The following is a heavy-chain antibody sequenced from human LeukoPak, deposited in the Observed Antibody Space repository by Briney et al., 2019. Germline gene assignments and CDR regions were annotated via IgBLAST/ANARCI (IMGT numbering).Heavy chain of an antibody. D-gene: IGHD3-9*01. CDR3: ARGYDILTGYYNANNWFDP. CDR2: IYYSGST. V-gene: IGHV4-59*01. Sequence: AETLSLTCTVSGGSISRYYWSWIRQPPGKGLEWIGYIYYSGSTNYHPSLKSRVTISVDTSKNQFSLKLSSVTAADTAVYYCARGYDILTGYYNANNWFDPWGQGTLVTVSS. CDR1: GGSISRYY. J-gene: IGHJ5*02.